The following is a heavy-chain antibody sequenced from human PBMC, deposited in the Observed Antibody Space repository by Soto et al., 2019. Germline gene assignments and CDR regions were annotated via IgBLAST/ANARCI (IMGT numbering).Heavy chain of an antibody. V-gene: IGHV3-11*06. CDR1: GFTFSDYY. CDR2: ISSSSSYT. CDR3: ARADYYGSGSRYYFDY. J-gene: IGHJ4*02. D-gene: IGHD3-10*01. Sequence: GGSLRLSCAASGFTFSDYYMSWIRQAPGKGLEWVSYISSSSSYTNYADSVKGRFTISRDNAKNSLYLQMNSLRAADTAVYYCARADYYGSGSRYYFDYWGQGTLVTVSS.